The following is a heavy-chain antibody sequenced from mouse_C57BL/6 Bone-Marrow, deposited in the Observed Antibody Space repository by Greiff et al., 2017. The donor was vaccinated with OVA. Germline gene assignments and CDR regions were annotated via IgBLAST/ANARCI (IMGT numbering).Heavy chain of an antibody. D-gene: IGHD3-3*01. CDR2: IDPENGDT. CDR1: GFNIKDDY. V-gene: IGHV14-4*01. J-gene: IGHJ2*01. Sequence: VHVKQSGAELVRPGASVKLSCTASGFNIKDDYMHWVKQRPEQGLEWIGWIDPENGDTEYASKFQGKATITADTSSNTAYLQLSSLTSEDTAVYYCTTLGTPVDYWGQGTTLTVSS. CDR3: TTLGTPVDY.